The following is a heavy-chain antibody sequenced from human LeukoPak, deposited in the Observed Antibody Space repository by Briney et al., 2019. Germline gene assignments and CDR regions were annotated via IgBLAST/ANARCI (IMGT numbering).Heavy chain of an antibody. CDR2: MNPNSGNT. D-gene: IGHD1-7*01. CDR1: GYTFTSYD. Sequence: ASVKVSCKASGYTFTSYDINWVRQATGQGLEWMGWMNPNSGNTGYAQKFQGRVTITRNTSISTAYMELSSLRSEDTAVYYCAREPQDRTGTTDYWGQGTLVTVSS. V-gene: IGHV1-8*03. J-gene: IGHJ4*02. CDR3: AREPQDRTGTTDY.